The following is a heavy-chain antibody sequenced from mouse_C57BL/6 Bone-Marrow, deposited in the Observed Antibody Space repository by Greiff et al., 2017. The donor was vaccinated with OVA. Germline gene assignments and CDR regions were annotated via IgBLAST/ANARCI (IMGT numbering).Heavy chain of an antibody. Sequence: EVKLMESGGGLVKPGGSLKLSCAASGFTFSSYAMSWVRQTPEKRLEWVATISDGGSYTYYPDNVKGRFTISRDNAKNNLYLQMSHLKSEDTAMYYCARDGYGAYWGQGTLVTVSA. CDR2: ISDGGSYT. CDR3: ARDGYGAY. D-gene: IGHD2-2*01. CDR1: GFTFSSYA. J-gene: IGHJ3*01. V-gene: IGHV5-4*01.